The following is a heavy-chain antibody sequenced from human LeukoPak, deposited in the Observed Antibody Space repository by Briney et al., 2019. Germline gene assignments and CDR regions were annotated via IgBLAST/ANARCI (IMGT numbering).Heavy chain of an antibody. D-gene: IGHD2-21*02. V-gene: IGHV4-61*02. Sequence: PSQTLSLTCTVTGGSISSGSHYWSWIRQPAGKGLEWFGRIYTSGSTNYNPSLKSRVTISVDTSKNQFSLKLSSVTAADTAVYYCATGGDCGGDCYKKYYFDYWGQGTLVTVSS. J-gene: IGHJ4*02. CDR2: IYTSGST. CDR1: GGSISSGSHY. CDR3: ATGGDCGGDCYKKYYFDY.